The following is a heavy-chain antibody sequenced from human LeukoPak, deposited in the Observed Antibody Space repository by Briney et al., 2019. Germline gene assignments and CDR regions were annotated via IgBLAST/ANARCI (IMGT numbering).Heavy chain of an antibody. D-gene: IGHD3-22*01. CDR3: ARASFYYDSSGYYLSQFDI. CDR1: GGSISSGSYY. J-gene: IGHJ3*02. CDR2: IYTSGST. V-gene: IGHV4-61*02. Sequence: SETLSLTCTVSGGSISSGSYYWSWIRQPAGKGLEWIGRIYTSGSTNYNPSLKSRVTISVDTSKNQFSLKLSSVTAADTAVYYCARASFYYDSSGYYLSQFDIWGQGTMVTVSS.